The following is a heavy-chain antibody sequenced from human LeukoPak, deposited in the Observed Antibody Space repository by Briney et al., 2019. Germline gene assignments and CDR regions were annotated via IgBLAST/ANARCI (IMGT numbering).Heavy chain of an antibody. CDR1: GFTFSSYS. J-gene: IGHJ6*02. CDR2: ISTSSSTI. D-gene: IGHD3-10*01. CDR3: ARDRPSISKVRGDGMDV. Sequence: PGGSLRLSCAASGFTFSSYSMNWVRQAPGKGLEWVSYISTSSSTIYYADSVKGRFTISRDNSKNAVDLQMNSLRVEDTAVYYCARDRPSISKVRGDGMDVWGQGTTVTVSS. V-gene: IGHV3-48*01.